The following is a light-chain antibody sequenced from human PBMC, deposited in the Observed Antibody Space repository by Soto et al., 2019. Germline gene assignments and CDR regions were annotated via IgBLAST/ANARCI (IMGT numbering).Light chain of an antibody. Sequence: DTQLTQSPSTLSAVVGDSVTITCRASQRIGKGLAWYQQKPGKAPKLLIFYGSTLESGVPSRFSGSGSGTEFSLTINSLQPDDFATYYCQQYTSYSQAFGQGTKVEFK. CDR2: YGS. CDR1: QRIGKG. V-gene: IGKV1-5*01. J-gene: IGKJ1*01. CDR3: QQYTSYSQA.